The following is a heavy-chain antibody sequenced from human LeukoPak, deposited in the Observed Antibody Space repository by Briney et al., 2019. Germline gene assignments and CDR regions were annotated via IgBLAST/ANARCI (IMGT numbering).Heavy chain of an antibody. CDR1: GFTFSSYW. V-gene: IGHV3-53*01. D-gene: IGHD1-26*01. J-gene: IGHJ4*02. Sequence: GGSLRLSCAASGFTFSSYWMSWVRQAPGKGLEWVSVIYSGGSTYYADSVKGRFTISRDNSENTLYLQMNSLRAEDTAVYYCARWGARDLDYWGQGTLVTASS. CDR3: ARWGARDLDY. CDR2: IYSGGST.